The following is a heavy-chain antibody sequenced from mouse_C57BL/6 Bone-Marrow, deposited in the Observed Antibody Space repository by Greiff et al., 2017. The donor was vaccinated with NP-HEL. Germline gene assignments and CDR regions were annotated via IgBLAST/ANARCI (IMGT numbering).Heavy chain of an antibody. CDR2: IYPRSGNT. V-gene: IGHV1-81*01. D-gene: IGHD3-2*02. CDR1: GYTFTSYG. J-gene: IGHJ2*01. Sequence: VQGVESGAELARPGASVKLSCKASGYTFTSYGISWVKQRTGQGLEWIGEIYPRSGNTYYNEKFKGKATLTADKSSSTAYMELRSLTSEDSAVYFCAGDSSGTDYWGQGTTLTVSS. CDR3: AGDSSGTDY.